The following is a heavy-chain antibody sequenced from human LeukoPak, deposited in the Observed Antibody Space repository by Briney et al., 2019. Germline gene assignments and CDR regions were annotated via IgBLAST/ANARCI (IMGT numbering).Heavy chain of an antibody. V-gene: IGHV4-61*02. J-gene: IGHJ5*02. CDR2: VYIGGSA. D-gene: IGHD6-13*01. CDR1: GASISSGTYY. CDR3: ARIYSSSWFLNWFDP. Sequence: SETLSLTCAVSGASISSGTYYWSWIRQPAGKGLEWIGRVYIGGSANYSPSLKSRVTISVDTSKNQFSLKLNSVTAADTAVYYCARIYSSSWFLNWFDPWGQGTLVTVSS.